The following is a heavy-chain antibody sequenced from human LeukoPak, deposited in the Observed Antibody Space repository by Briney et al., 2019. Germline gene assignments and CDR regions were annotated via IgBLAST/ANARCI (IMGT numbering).Heavy chain of an antibody. J-gene: IGHJ4*02. V-gene: IGHV3-7*01. Sequence: QAGGSLRLSCAASGFTFSNFWMNWVRQAPGKGLEWVANIKQDGSVKHYVDSVKGRFTISRDNTKNSLYLQMNSLRAEDTAVYYCLGGTGGIFDYWGQGTLVTVSS. CDR3: LGGTGGIFDY. D-gene: IGHD1-1*01. CDR1: GFTFSNFW. CDR2: IKQDGSVK.